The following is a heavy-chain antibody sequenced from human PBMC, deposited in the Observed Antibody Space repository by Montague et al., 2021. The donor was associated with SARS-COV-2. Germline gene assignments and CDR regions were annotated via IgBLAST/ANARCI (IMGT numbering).Heavy chain of an antibody. J-gene: IGHJ2*01. Sequence: SETLSLTCAVYSGSFSDYYWTWIRQPPGKGLEWIGEINHSGGINYNPSLKSRVSISVGTSKNQFSLKLTSVTAADTAVYYCARGAPTITMIVVVFTGAGWYFDLWGRGTLVTVSS. CDR1: SGSFSDYY. V-gene: IGHV4-34*01. CDR2: INHSGGI. D-gene: IGHD3-22*01. CDR3: ARGAPTITMIVVVFTGAGWYFDL.